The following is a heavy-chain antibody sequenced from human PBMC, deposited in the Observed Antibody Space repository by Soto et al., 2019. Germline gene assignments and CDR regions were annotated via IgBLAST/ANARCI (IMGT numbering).Heavy chain of an antibody. V-gene: IGHV1-69*01. J-gene: IGHJ6*02. Sequence: QVQLVQSGAEVKKPGSSVKVSCKASGGTFSSYAISWVRQAPGQGLEWMGGIIPIFGTANYAQKFQGSVTITADESTSTAYMELSSLRSEDTAVYYCARGRGRITIFGVVSSYGMDVWGQGTTVTVSS. CDR2: IIPIFGTA. D-gene: IGHD3-3*01. CDR1: GGTFSSYA. CDR3: ARGRGRITIFGVVSSYGMDV.